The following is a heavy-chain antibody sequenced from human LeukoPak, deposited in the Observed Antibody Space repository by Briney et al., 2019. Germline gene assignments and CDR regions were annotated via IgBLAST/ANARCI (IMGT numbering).Heavy chain of an antibody. J-gene: IGHJ4*02. D-gene: IGHD4-11*01. CDR2: INPNSGGT. Sequence: ASVKVSCKAYGYTFTGYYMHWVRQAPGQGLEWMGWINPNSGGTNYAQKFQGRVTMTRDTSISTAYMELRKLRADDTAVYYCARLALTVSIDYWGQGTLVTVSS. V-gene: IGHV1-2*02. CDR3: ARLALTVSIDY. CDR1: GYTFTGYY.